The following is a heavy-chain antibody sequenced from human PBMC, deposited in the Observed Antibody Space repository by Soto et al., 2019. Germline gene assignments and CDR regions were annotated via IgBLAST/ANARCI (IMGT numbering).Heavy chain of an antibody. CDR3: ARAQKQWLTIASFDY. J-gene: IGHJ4*02. Sequence: SETLSLTCTVSGGSVSSGSYYWSWIRQPPGKGLEWIGYIYYSGSTNYNPSLKSRVTISVDTSKNQFSLKLSSVTAADTAVYYCARAQKQWLTIASFDYWGQGTLVTVSS. CDR1: GGSVSSGSYY. V-gene: IGHV4-61*01. CDR2: IYYSGST. D-gene: IGHD6-19*01.